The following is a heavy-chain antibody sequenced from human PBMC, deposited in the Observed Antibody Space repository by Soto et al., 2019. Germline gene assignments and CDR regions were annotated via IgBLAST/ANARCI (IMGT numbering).Heavy chain of an antibody. D-gene: IGHD2-8*01. CDR1: GYTFNTFG. V-gene: IGHV1-18*01. CDR3: AXXXGXYFGVIDF. CDR2: VSGYSDKR. Sequence: IQLVQSAGEVKRPGASVKVSCKASGYTFNTFGITWVRQAPGQGLEWMGCVSGYSDKRDYSRKLQDIMTLTAEPSTTTSYMELXXLXXXDTAVXYCAXXXGXYFGVIDFWGQGTLVTVSS. J-gene: IGHJ4*02.